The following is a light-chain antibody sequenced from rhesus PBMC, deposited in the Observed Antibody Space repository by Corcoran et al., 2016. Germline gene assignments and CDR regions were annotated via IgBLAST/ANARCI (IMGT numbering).Light chain of an antibody. CDR1: QGISNW. V-gene: IGKV1-33*02. CDR3: QQHNSNPPT. CDR2: TAS. Sequence: DIQMTQSPSSLSASVGDRVTITCQASQGISNWLAWYQQKPGKTPQLLIYTASSWQSGVPSRFSGSGTGTEFTLTISSLQPEDFATYYCQQHNSNPPTFGQGTKVEIK. J-gene: IGKJ1*01.